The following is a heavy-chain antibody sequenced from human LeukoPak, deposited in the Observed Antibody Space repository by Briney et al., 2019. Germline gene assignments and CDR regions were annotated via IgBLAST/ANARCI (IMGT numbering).Heavy chain of an antibody. CDR1: GFTFSSYA. CDR3: AKQGDFGDYYFDS. Sequence: TGGSLRLSCAASGFTFSSYAMTWVRQAPGKGLEWVSAVSTSGGSTYYADSVKGRFTVSRDNSKNTLFLQMNSLRAGDTAVYYCAKQGDFGDYYFDSWGQGTLVTVSS. CDR2: VSTSGGST. D-gene: IGHD4-17*01. V-gene: IGHV3-23*01. J-gene: IGHJ4*02.